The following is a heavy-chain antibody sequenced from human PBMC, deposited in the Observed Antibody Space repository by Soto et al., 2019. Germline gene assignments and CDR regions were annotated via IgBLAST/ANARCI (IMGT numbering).Heavy chain of an antibody. J-gene: IGHJ2*01. CDR2: IYYSGST. CDR1: GGSISSGGYY. D-gene: IGHD2-21*02. V-gene: IGHV4-31*03. CDR3: ARDDGGNSGTGWYFDL. Sequence: QVQLQESGPGLVKPSQTLSLTCTVSGGSISSGGYYWSWIRQHPGKGLEWIGYIYYSGSTYYNPSLTSRVTISVDTSKNQFSLKLSSVTAADTAVYYWARDDGGNSGTGWYFDLWGRGTLVTVSS.